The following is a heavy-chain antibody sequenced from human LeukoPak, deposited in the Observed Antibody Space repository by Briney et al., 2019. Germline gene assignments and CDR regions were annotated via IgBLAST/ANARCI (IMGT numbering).Heavy chain of an antibody. J-gene: IGHJ5*02. D-gene: IGHD1-26*01. CDR2: IKQDGSEK. V-gene: IGHV3-7*01. Sequence: GGSLRLSCAASGFTFSSYWMSWVRQAPGKGLEWVANIKQDGSEKYYVDSVKGRFTISRDNAKNSLYLQMNSLRAEDTAVYYCARGQPLHNIVGATRWFDPWGQGTLVTVSS. CDR3: ARGQPLHNIVGATRWFDP. CDR1: GFTFSSYW.